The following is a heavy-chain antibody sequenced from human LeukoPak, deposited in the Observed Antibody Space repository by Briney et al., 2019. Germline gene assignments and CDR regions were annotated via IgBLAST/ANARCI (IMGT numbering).Heavy chain of an antibody. D-gene: IGHD5-24*01. Sequence: SETLSLTCTVSGGSISSYYWSWIRQPTGKGLEWTGRIYTSGSTNYNPSLKSRVTMSVDTSKNQFSLKLSSVTAADTAVYYCARVGRWLQFPLDPWGQGTLVTVSS. CDR2: IYTSGST. CDR3: ARVGRWLQFPLDP. CDR1: GGSISSYY. J-gene: IGHJ5*02. V-gene: IGHV4-4*07.